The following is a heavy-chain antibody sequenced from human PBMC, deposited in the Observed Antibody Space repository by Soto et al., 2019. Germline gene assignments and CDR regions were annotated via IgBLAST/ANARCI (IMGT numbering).Heavy chain of an antibody. CDR2: ISGSGGST. CDR3: AKAEGGNSYDSSGYYLFDY. J-gene: IGHJ4*02. D-gene: IGHD3-22*01. CDR1: GFTFSSYA. V-gene: IGHV3-23*01. Sequence: GSLRLSCAASGFTFSSYAMSWVRQAPGKGLEWVSAISGSGGSTYYADSVKGRFTISRDNSKNTLYLQMNSLRAEDTAVYYCAKAEGGNSYDSSGYYLFDYWGQGTLVTVSS.